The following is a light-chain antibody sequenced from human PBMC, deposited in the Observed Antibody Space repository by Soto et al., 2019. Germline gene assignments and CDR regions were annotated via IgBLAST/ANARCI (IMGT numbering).Light chain of an antibody. CDR3: SSYTSSSVV. CDR1: RSDVGGYNY. CDR2: DVS. J-gene: IGLJ2*01. V-gene: IGLV2-14*01. Sequence: QSVLTQPASVSGSPGQSITISCTGPRSDVGGYNYVSWYQQHPGKAPKLMIYDVSNRPSGVSNRFSGSKSGNTASLTISGLQAEDEADYYCSSYTSSSVVFGGGTKLTVL.